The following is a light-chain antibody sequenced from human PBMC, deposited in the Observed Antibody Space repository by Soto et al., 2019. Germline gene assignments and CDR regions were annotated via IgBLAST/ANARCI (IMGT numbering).Light chain of an antibody. CDR3: SSYTSSIPVV. CDR1: SSDVGGYNY. Sequence: QSARTQPASVSGSPGQSITSSCTGTSSDVGGYNYVSWYQQHPGKAPKLMIYEVSNRPSGVSNRFSDSKSGNTASLTISGLQAEDEADYYCSSYTSSIPVVFGGATKLTVL. J-gene: IGLJ3*02. V-gene: IGLV2-14*01. CDR2: EVS.